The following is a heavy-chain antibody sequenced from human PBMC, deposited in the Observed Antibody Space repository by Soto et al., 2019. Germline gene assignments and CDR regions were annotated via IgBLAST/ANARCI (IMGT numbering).Heavy chain of an antibody. D-gene: IGHD5-18*01. CDR1: GYTFTSYY. J-gene: IGHJ6*02. V-gene: IGHV1-46*01. Sequence: ASVKVSCKASGYTFTSYYMHWVRQAPGQGLEWMGIINPSGGSTSYAQKFQGRVTMTRDTSTSTVYMELSSLRSEDTAVYYCARLNTAMADYYYYYGMDVWGQGTTVTVSS. CDR3: ARLNTAMADYYYYYGMDV. CDR2: INPSGGST.